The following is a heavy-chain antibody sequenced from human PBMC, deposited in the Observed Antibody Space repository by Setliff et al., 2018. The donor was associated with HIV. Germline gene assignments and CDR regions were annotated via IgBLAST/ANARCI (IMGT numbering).Heavy chain of an antibody. V-gene: IGHV3-23*01. J-gene: IGHJ4*02. CDR1: GFTFSSYA. CDR2: ISGSGGST. Sequence: GGSLRLSCAASGFTFSSYAMSWVRQAPGKGLEWVSAISGSGGSTYYADSVKGRFTISRDNSKNTLYLQMNSLRAEDTAVYYCAKGGGGRYGYWAFDYWGQGTLVTVSS. CDR3: AKGGGGRYGYWAFDY. D-gene: IGHD5-18*01.